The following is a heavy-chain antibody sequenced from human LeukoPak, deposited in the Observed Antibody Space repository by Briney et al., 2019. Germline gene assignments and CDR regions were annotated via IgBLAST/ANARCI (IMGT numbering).Heavy chain of an antibody. Sequence: PSETLSLTCTVSGGSINSYYWTWIRQSAGKGLEWIGRMYSSGSTNYNPSLKSRVSISVDTSKNQFSVKFTSWAAADPAVYYCAGGGKATVGKMWGQGVLVTVSS. V-gene: IGHV4-4*07. CDR3: AGGGKATVGKM. CDR1: GGSINSYY. J-gene: IGHJ4*02. D-gene: IGHD1-1*01. CDR2: MYSSGST.